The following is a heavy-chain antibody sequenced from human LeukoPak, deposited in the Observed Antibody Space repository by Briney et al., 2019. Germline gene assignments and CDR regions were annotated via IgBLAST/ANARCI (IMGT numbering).Heavy chain of an antibody. CDR1: GFTFSSYE. D-gene: IGHD3-22*01. V-gene: IGHV3-48*03. J-gene: IGHJ3*02. CDR3: ARDRGYFDAFDI. Sequence: GGSLRLSCAASGFTFSSYEMNWVRQAPGKGLEWVSYISSSGNTIYYADSVKGRFTVSRDNAKNSLYLQMNSLRAEDTALYYCARDRGYFDAFDIWGQGTMVTVSS. CDR2: ISSSGNTI.